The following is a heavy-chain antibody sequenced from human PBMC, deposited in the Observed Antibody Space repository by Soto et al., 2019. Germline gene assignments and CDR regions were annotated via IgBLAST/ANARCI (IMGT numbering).Heavy chain of an antibody. J-gene: IGHJ4*02. CDR2: IYYSGST. CDR3: ARGGVVWTFDY. V-gene: IGHV4-61*01. Sequence: SGSLSLPCPVSCVSVSSGSYYLSWVRQPPGKGLEWIGYIYYSGSTNYNPSLKSRVTISVDTSKNQFSLKLSSVTAADTAVYYCARGGVVWTFDYWGQGTLVTVSS. D-gene: IGHD2-8*02. CDR1: CVSVSSGSYY.